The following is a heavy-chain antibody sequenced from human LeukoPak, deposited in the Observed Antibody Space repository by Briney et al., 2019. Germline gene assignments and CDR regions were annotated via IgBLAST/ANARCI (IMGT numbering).Heavy chain of an antibody. V-gene: IGHV4-61*01. CDR2: IYYSEST. J-gene: IGHJ5*02. CDR1: GGSLSSGSYY. D-gene: IGHD3-9*01. CDR3: ARRVTLTGRNWFDP. Sequence: SETLSLTCTVSGGSLSSGSYYWSWIRQPPGKGLEWIGYIYYSESTNHNPSLKSRVTISVDTSKNQFSLKLSSVTAADTAVYYCARRVTLTGRNWFDPWGQGTLVTVSS.